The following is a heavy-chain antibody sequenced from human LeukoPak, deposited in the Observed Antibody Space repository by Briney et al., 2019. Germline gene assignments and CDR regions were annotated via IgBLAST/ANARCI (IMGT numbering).Heavy chain of an antibody. J-gene: IGHJ4*02. Sequence: SVKVSCRASGGTFSSYAISWVRQAPGQGLEWMGGIIPIFGTANYAQKFQGRVTITADESTSTAYMELSSLRSEDTAVYYCAREVYDFWSGKDFDYWGQGTLVTVSS. V-gene: IGHV1-69*13. CDR2: IIPIFGTA. CDR1: GGTFSSYA. CDR3: AREVYDFWSGKDFDY. D-gene: IGHD3-3*01.